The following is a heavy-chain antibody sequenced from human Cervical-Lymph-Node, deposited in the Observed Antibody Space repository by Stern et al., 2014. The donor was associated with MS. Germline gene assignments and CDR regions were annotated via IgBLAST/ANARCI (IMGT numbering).Heavy chain of an antibody. D-gene: IGHD3-3*01. J-gene: IGHJ4*02. Sequence: EEQLLESGGGLVQPGGSLRLSCAASGFTFSSYAMSWVRQAPGKGLEWVSGISGSGGSTYYADSVKGRFTISRDNSKNTLYLQMNSLRAEDTAVYYCAKDRDFWSGYPNYFDYWGQGTLVTVSS. CDR1: GFTFSSYA. CDR2: ISGSGGST. CDR3: AKDRDFWSGYPNYFDY. V-gene: IGHV3-23*01.